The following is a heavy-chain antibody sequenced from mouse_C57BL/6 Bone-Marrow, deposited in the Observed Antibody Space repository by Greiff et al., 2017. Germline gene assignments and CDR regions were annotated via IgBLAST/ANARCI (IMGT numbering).Heavy chain of an antibody. CDR3: ARHYRRYIDD. J-gene: IGHJ1*03. V-gene: IGHV1-81*01. Sequence: VQLQQSGSELARPGASVKLSCKASGYTFTSYGISWVKQRTGQGLEWIGEIYPRSGNTYYNEKFKGKATLTADKSSSTAYMELRSLTSEDSAVYFCARHYRRYIDDWGTGTTVTVSS. D-gene: IGHD2-12*01. CDR2: IYPRSGNT. CDR1: GYTFTSYG.